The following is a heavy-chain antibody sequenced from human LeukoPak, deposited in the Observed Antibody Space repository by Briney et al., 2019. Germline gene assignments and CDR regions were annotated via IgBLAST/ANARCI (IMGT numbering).Heavy chain of an antibody. V-gene: IGHV4-39*07. Sequence: SETLSLTCTVSGGSISSRLYYWGWIRQSPGKGLEWIGSIYYSESTYYDPSLKSRVTLSGDTSKNQYSLKLSSVTAADTAVYYCARPAYDSSGYFDSFDIWGQGTMVTVSS. CDR3: ARPAYDSSGYFDSFDI. D-gene: IGHD3-22*01. J-gene: IGHJ3*02. CDR1: GGSISSRLYY. CDR2: IYYSEST.